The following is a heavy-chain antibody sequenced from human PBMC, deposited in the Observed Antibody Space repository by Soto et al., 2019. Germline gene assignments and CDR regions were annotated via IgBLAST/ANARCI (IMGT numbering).Heavy chain of an antibody. J-gene: IGHJ4*02. Sequence: SETLSLTCTVSGGSISSYYWSWIRQPPGKGLEWIGYIYYSGSTNYNPSLKSRVTISVDTSKNQFSLKLSSVTAADKAVYYCARAGKATLFDYWGQGTLVTVSS. CDR3: ARAGKATLFDY. D-gene: IGHD6-13*01. CDR1: GGSISSYY. V-gene: IGHV4-59*01. CDR2: IYYSGST.